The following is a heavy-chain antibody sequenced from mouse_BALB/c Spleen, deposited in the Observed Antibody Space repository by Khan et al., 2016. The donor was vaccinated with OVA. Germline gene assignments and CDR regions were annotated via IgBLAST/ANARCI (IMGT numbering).Heavy chain of an antibody. CDR2: IYPGNSDT. CDR3: TRSYDSYYFDY. CDR1: GYSFTNYW. D-gene: IGHD2-4*01. J-gene: IGHJ2*01. V-gene: IGHV1-5*01. Sequence: DVHLQESGTVLARPGASVKMSCKASGYSFTNYWMHWVKQRPGQVLEWVGAIYPGNSDTRYNQKFKGKAKLTAVTSASTAYMELSSLTSEDSAVYYCTRSYDSYYFDYWGQGTTLTVSS.